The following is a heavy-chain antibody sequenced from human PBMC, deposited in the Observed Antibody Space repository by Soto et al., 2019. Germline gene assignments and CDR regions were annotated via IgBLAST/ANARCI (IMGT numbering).Heavy chain of an antibody. V-gene: IGHV1-69*06. CDR2: ISPIFGTA. CDR1: GGTFSSYA. J-gene: IGHJ4*02. Sequence: QVQLVQSGAEVKKPWSSVKVSCKASGGTFSSYAISWVRQAPGQGLEWMGWISPIFGTANYAQKFQGRVTITADKSTSTAYMELSSLRSEDTAVYYCARVFDSLPVSGYYSYWGQGTLVTVSS. CDR3: ARVFDSLPVSGYYSY. D-gene: IGHD3-22*01.